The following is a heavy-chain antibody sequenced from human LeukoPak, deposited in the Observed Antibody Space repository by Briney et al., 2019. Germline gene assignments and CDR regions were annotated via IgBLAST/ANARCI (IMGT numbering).Heavy chain of an antibody. CDR1: GRSISSYY. J-gene: IGHJ3*02. CDR2: IYYSGST. V-gene: IGHV4-59*08. Sequence: SETLSLTRTVSGRSISSYYWSWIRQPPGKGLEWIGYIYYSGSTNYNPSLKSRVTISVDTSKNQFSLKLSSVTAADTAVYYCAKTSFTTTVVTFFDAFDIWGQGTMVTVSS. D-gene: IGHD4-23*01. CDR3: AKTSFTTTVVTFFDAFDI.